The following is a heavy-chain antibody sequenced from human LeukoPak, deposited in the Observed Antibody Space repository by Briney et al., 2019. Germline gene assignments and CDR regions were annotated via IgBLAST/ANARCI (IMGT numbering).Heavy chain of an antibody. CDR3: ARGPRSSYYDILTGFPHYMDV. CDR2: IYHSGST. Sequence: SETLSLTCAVSGYSISSGYYWGWIRQPPGKGLEWIGIIYHSGSTYYNPSLKSRVTISVDTSKNQFSLKLSSVTAADTAVYYCARGPRSSYYDILTGFPHYMDVWGKGTTVTVSS. V-gene: IGHV4-38-2*01. D-gene: IGHD3-9*01. J-gene: IGHJ6*03. CDR1: GYSISSGYY.